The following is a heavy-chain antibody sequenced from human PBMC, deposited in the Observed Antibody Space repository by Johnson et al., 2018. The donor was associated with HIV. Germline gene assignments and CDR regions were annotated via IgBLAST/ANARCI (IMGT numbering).Heavy chain of an antibody. V-gene: IGHV3-30*18. Sequence: VQLVESGGGVVQPGRSLRLSCAASGFSFSNYAMDWVRQAPGKGLEWVAVISSDGSNKNYADSVKGRFTISRDNSKNTLYLQMNSLRAEDTAVYYCAKDSTAGMGDAFDIWGQGTTVTVSS. CDR1: GFSFSNYA. CDR2: ISSDGSNK. CDR3: AKDSTAGMGDAFDI. D-gene: IGHD6-13*01. J-gene: IGHJ3*02.